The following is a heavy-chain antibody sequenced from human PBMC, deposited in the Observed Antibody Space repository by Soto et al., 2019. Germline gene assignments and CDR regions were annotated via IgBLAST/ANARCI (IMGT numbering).Heavy chain of an antibody. J-gene: IGHJ2*01. CDR1: GFTFSPYW. CDR3: VRENWYFAL. CDR2: IDPDGSEK. Sequence: EVQLVESGGGLVQPGESLRLSCVASGFTFSPYWMTWVRLTPGKGLEWVAIIDPDGSEKDYADSVRGRFTISRDNGKNSLYLHMNIVGAEDTAVYYCVRENWYFALWGRGTLVTVSS. V-gene: IGHV3-7*04.